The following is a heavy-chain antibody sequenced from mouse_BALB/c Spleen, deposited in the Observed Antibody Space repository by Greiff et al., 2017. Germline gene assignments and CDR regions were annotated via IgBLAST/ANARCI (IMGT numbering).Heavy chain of an antibody. Sequence: QVHVKQSGPSLVQPSQSLSITCTVSGFSLTSYGVHWVRQSPGKGLEWLGLIWSGGSTDYNAAFISRLSISKDNSKSHVFFKMNRLQANDTAIYYWARNPGFAYWGQGTLVTVSA. CDR2: IWSGGST. CDR1: GFSLTSYG. V-gene: IGHV2-2*02. J-gene: IGHJ3*01. CDR3: ARNPGFAY.